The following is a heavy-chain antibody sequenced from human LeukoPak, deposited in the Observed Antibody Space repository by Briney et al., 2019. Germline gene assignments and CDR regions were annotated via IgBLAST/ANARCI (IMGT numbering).Heavy chain of an antibody. V-gene: IGHV1-46*01. D-gene: IGHD2-2*01. CDR2: INPSGGST. CDR3: ATIGYCSSTSCYYYYYMDV. CDR1: GYTFTSYY. Sequence: ASVKVSCKASGYTFTSYYMHWVRQAPGQGLEWMGIINPSGGSTSYAQKFQGRVTMTRDTSTSTVYMELSRLRSDDTAVYYCATIGYCSSTSCYYYYYMDVWGKGTTVTVSS. J-gene: IGHJ6*03.